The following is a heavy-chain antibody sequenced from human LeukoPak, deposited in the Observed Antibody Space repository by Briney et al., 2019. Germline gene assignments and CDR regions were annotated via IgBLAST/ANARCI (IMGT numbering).Heavy chain of an antibody. Sequence: SETLSLTCTVSGGSISSSSYYWGWIRQPPGKGLEWIGSIYYSGSTYYNPSLKSRVTISVDTSKNQFSLKLSSVTAADTAVYYCARRTVLQSKSSFDPWGQGTLVTASS. D-gene: IGHD4-11*01. V-gene: IGHV4-39*01. CDR1: GGSISSSSYY. J-gene: IGHJ5*02. CDR3: ARRTVLQSKSSFDP. CDR2: IYYSGST.